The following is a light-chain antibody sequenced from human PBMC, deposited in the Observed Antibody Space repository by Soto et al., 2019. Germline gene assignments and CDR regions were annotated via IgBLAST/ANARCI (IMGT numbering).Light chain of an antibody. V-gene: IGKV1-6*02. Sequence: AIQMAQSPSSLSASVGERVTITCRASQGIGNDVGWFQQKPGKAPKLLIYAAATLQSGVPSRFSGSRSGTDFTLTISSLQPEDFATYYCLQDHNYPLTFGGGTKVEIK. CDR3: LQDHNYPLT. CDR2: AAA. CDR1: QGIGND. J-gene: IGKJ4*01.